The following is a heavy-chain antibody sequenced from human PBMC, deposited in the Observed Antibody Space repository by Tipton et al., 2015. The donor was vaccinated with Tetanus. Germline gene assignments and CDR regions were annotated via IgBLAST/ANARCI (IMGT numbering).Heavy chain of an antibody. Sequence: TLSLTCSVTDYSISTGYCWGWIRQPPGKGLEWIGSIFHRGSTYYNASLKSRVTISVDTSKNQFSRKLSSVTAADTAVYYCARGILGGNSGSTFDYWGQGTLVTVSS. J-gene: IGHJ4*02. CDR3: ARGILGGNSGSTFDY. V-gene: IGHV4-38-2*01. CDR2: IFHRGST. CDR1: DYSISTGYC. D-gene: IGHD4-23*01.